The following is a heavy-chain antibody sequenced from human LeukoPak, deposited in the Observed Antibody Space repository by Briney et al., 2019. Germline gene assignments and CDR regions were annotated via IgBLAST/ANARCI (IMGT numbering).Heavy chain of an antibody. V-gene: IGHV3-21*01. D-gene: IGHD5-18*01. CDR2: ITSSSSYI. CDR3: ASRVAGYHPDY. CDR1: GFTFSSYS. J-gene: IGHJ4*02. Sequence: GGSLRLSCAASGFTFSSYSMNWVRQAPGKGLEWVSSITSSSSYIYYADSVKGRFTISRDNSKNTLYLQMNSLRAEDTAVYYCASRVAGYHPDYWGQGTLVTVSS.